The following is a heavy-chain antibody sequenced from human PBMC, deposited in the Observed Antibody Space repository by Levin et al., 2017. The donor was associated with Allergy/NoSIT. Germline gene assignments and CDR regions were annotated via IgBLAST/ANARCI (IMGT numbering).Heavy chain of an antibody. V-gene: IGHV1-18*01. J-gene: IGHJ6*02. D-gene: IGHD3-16*01. CDR2: IIAYNGNT. Sequence: ASVKVSCKASSYSFTSYGISWVRQAPGQGLEWMGWIIAYNGNTNFAQKFQGRVTMTTDTSTSTAYLELRSLRSDDTAIYYCARAHTDTTFGMDGWGQGTTVTVSS. CDR1: SYSFTSYG. CDR3: ARAHTDTTFGMDG.